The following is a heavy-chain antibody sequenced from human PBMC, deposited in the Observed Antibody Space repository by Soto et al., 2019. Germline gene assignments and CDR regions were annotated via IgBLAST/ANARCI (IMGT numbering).Heavy chain of an antibody. V-gene: IGHV3-30*18. CDR3: AKALAAAGSFDP. D-gene: IGHD6-13*01. CDR1: GFTFSSYG. Sequence: GSLRLSCAASGFTFSSYGMHWVRQAPGKGLEWVAVISYDGSNKYYADSVKGRFTISRDNSKNTLYLQMNSLRAEDTAVYYCAKALAAAGSFDPWGQGTLVTVSS. J-gene: IGHJ5*02. CDR2: ISYDGSNK.